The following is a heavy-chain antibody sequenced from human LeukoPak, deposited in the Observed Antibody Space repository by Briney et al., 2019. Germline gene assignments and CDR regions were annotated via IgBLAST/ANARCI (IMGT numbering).Heavy chain of an antibody. CDR3: ARGGYDFWSGYSENPLDY. D-gene: IGHD3-3*01. CDR2: ISSSSSYI. V-gene: IGHV3-21*01. J-gene: IGHJ4*02. CDR1: GFTFSSYS. Sequence: GGSLRLSCAASGFTFSSYSMNWVRQAPGKGLEWGSSISSSSSYIYYADSVKGRFTISRDNAKNSLYLQMNSLRAEDTAVYYCARGGYDFWSGYSENPLDYWGQGTLVTVSS.